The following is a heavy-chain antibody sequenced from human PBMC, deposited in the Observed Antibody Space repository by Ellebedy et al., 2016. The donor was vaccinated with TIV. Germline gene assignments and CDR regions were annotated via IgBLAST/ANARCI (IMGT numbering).Heavy chain of an antibody. CDR1: GFTFSSYG. CDR2: IWYDGSKT. Sequence: PGGSLRLSCAASGFTFSSYGMHWVRQAPGKGLEWVAFIWYDGSKTSYTDSVKGRFTISRDDSKNTVYLQMNSLTAADTAMYYCAREESNYYVDVWGQGTTVTVSS. J-gene: IGHJ6*03. V-gene: IGHV3-33*01. CDR3: AREESNYYVDV.